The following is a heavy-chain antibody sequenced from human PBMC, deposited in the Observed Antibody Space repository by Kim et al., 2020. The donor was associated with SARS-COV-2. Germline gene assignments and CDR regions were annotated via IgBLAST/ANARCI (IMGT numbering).Heavy chain of an antibody. J-gene: IGHJ5*02. CDR3: ARLGQWLAEGWFDP. Sequence: SETLSLTCTVSGGSISSSSYYWGWIRHPPGKGLEWIGSIYYSGSTYYNPSLKSRVTISVDTSKNQFSLKLSSVTAADTAVYYCARLGQWLAEGWFDPWGQGTLVTVSS. V-gene: IGHV4-39*01. D-gene: IGHD6-19*01. CDR2: IYYSGST. CDR1: GGSISSSSYY.